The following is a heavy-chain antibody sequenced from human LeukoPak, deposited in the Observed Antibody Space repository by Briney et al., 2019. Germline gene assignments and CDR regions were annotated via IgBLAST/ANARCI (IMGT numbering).Heavy chain of an antibody. CDR1: GYTFTSYG. J-gene: IGHJ4*02. Sequence: ALVKVSCKASGYTFTSYGISWVRQAPGQGLEWMGWISAYNGNTNYAQKLQGRVTMTTDTSTSTAYMELRSLRSDDTAVYYCARSPIGLGFFDYWGQGTLVTVSS. CDR3: ARSPIGLGFFDY. V-gene: IGHV1-18*01. CDR2: ISAYNGNT. D-gene: IGHD7-27*01.